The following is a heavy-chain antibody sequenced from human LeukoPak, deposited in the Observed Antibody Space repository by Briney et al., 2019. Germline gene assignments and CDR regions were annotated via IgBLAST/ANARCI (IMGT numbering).Heavy chain of an antibody. V-gene: IGHV3-30*18. CDR3: AKDGAMPAAGYYFDY. CDR1: GFTFRSYA. CDR2: ISSDGNDK. J-gene: IGHJ4*02. D-gene: IGHD6-13*01. Sequence: GRSLRLSCAASGFTFRSYAMHWLRQAPGKGLEWVAVISSDGNDKHLADSVRGRFTISRDNSKNTLYLQMNSLRTEDTAVYYCAKDGAMPAAGYYFDYWGRGTLVTVSS.